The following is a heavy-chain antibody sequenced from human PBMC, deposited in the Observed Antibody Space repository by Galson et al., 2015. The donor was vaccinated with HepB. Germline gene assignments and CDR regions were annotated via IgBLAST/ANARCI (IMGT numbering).Heavy chain of an antibody. CDR2: INPNSGGT. V-gene: IGHV1-2*02. D-gene: IGHD3-3*01. J-gene: IGHJ6*03. Sequence: SCKASGYTFTGYYLHWVRQAPGQGLEWMGWINPNSGGTHYAQKFRGRVTMTRDTSISTAYMELSRLRSDDTAVYYCAKDGDYYHYYYYMDVWGKGTTVTVSS. CDR1: GYTFTGYY. CDR3: AKDGDYYHYYYYMDV.